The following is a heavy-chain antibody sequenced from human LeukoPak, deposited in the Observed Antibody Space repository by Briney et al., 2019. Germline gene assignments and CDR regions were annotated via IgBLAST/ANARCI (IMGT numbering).Heavy chain of an antibody. CDR3: ARGDGYCSSTSCYPTNYYYYGMDV. D-gene: IGHD2-2*03. V-gene: IGHV4-39*01. J-gene: IGHJ6*02. CDR2: IYYSGST. Sequence: KPSDTLSLTCTVSGGSISSSSYYWGWIRQPPGKGLEWIGSIYYSGSTYYNPSLKSRVTISVDTSKNQFSLKLSSVTAADTAVYYCARGDGYCSSTSCYPTNYYYYGMDVWGQGTTVTVSS. CDR1: GGSISSSSYY.